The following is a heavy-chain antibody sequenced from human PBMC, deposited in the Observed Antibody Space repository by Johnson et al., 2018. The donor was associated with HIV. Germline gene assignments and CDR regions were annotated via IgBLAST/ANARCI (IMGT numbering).Heavy chain of an antibody. D-gene: IGHD3-22*01. CDR3: ARDRAHYYDSSGYYESGAFDI. CDR1: GITFSDYY. J-gene: IGHJ3*02. V-gene: IGHV3-11*04. Sequence: QVQLVESGGGLVQPGGSLRLSCAASGITFSDYYMSWIRQAPGKGLEWVSYISSSGSIIYSADSMQGRFTNSRDNAKNSLYLQMNSLRAEDTAVYYCARDRAHYYDSSGYYESGAFDIWGQGTMVTVSS. CDR2: ISSSGSII.